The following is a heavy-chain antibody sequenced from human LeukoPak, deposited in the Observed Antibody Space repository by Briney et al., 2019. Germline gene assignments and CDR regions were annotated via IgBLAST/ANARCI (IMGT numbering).Heavy chain of an antibody. Sequence: GGSLRLSCAASGFTFSSYAMSWVRQAPGKGLEWVSAISGSGGSTHYADSVKGRFTISRDNSKNTLYLQMNSLRAEDTAVYYCAKDASGSYYRYYFDYWGQGTLVTVSS. J-gene: IGHJ4*02. D-gene: IGHD1-26*01. CDR3: AKDASGSYYRYYFDY. V-gene: IGHV3-23*01. CDR1: GFTFSSYA. CDR2: ISGSGGST.